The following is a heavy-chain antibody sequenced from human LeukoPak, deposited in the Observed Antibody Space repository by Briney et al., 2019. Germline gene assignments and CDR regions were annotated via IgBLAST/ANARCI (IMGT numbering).Heavy chain of an antibody. J-gene: IGHJ4*02. D-gene: IGHD5-12*01. CDR3: ARGRGWLEDY. CDR2: IKQDGSEK. CDR1: EFTFSNYW. V-gene: IGHV3-7*05. Sequence: GGSLRLSCAASEFTFSNYWMNWVRQAPGKGLEWVANIKQDGSEKNYVDSVKGRFTISRDNAKNSLFLQMNSLRADDTAVYYCARGRGWLEDYWGQGTLVTVSS.